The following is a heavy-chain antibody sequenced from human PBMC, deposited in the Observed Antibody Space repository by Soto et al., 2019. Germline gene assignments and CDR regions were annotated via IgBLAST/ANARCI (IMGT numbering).Heavy chain of an antibody. J-gene: IGHJ4*02. CDR2: INPNSGGT. D-gene: IGHD2-21*02. CDR1: GYTFTGYY. V-gene: IGHV1-2*04. Sequence: ASVKVSCKASGYTFTGYYMHWVRQAPGQGLEWMGWINPNSGGTNYAQKFQGWVTMTRDTSISTAYMELSRLRSDDTAVYYCARDCGGDCFNYFDYWRQGTLVIVSS. CDR3: ARDCGGDCFNYFDY.